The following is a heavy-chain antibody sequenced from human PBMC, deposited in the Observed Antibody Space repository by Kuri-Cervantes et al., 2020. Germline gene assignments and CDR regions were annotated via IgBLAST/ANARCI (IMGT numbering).Heavy chain of an antibody. D-gene: IGHD4-17*01. J-gene: IGHJ4*02. Sequence: GGSLRLSCDASGFTVTNNYMSWVRQAPGKGLEWVSVIYSGGDTYYADSVKGRFTISRDNSKNTLYLQMNSLRAEDTAVYYCARGATVTTYYFDYWGLGTLVTVSS. CDR1: GFTVTNNY. CDR2: IYSGGDT. CDR3: ARGATVTTYYFDY. V-gene: IGHV3-53*05.